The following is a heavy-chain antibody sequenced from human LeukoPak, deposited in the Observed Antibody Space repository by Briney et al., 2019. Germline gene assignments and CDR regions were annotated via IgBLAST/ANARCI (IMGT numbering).Heavy chain of an antibody. J-gene: IGHJ4*02. D-gene: IGHD2-21*02. CDR1: GFTFGNYT. Sequence: GGSLRLSCAASGFTFGNYTMNWVRQAPGKGLEWVSFISRSSNIYYADSVKGRFTISRDNAKNSLYLQMNSLRAEDTAVYYCARSLSVVTAYLDYWGQGMLVTDSS. CDR3: ARSLSVVTAYLDY. CDR2: ISRSSNI. V-gene: IGHV3-21*01.